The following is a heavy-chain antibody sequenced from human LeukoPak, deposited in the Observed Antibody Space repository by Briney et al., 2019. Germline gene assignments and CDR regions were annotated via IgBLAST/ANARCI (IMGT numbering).Heavy chain of an antibody. V-gene: IGHV3-23*01. CDR2: ISGSGGST. CDR3: AKDWHSSGWRYFDY. J-gene: IGHJ4*02. D-gene: IGHD6-19*01. CDR1: GFTFSSYA. Sequence: GGSLRLSCAASGFTFSSYAMSWVRQAPGKGREWGSAISGSGGSTYYADSVKGRFTISRDNSKTTLYLQMNSLRAEDTAVYSCAKDWHSSGWRYFDYWGQGTLVTVSS.